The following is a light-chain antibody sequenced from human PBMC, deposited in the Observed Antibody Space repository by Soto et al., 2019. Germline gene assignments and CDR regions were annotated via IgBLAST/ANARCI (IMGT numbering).Light chain of an antibody. Sequence: EIVMSQSPAALSASPGEGATLSCRASQSVRTNLAWYQQKPGQAPRLLIYGASTRAAGIPARFSGSGSGTEFALTISSLQSEDFAVYYCQHYNNLPLVFGGGTMVEI. V-gene: IGKV3-15*01. CDR3: QHYNNLPLV. J-gene: IGKJ4*01. CDR2: GAS. CDR1: QSVRTN.